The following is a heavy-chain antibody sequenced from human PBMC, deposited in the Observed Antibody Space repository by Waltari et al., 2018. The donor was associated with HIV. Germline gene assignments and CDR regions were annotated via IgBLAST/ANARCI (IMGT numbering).Heavy chain of an antibody. CDR3: STSRQNNSYASDYGAYLLAS. J-gene: IGHJ4*02. CDR2: FIPVFGTL. Sequence: QVQLVQSGAEVKRPGSSVKVSCQASGGTFNRYSVSWVRQAPGQGLEWIGVFIPVFGTLNYAQKFKDRLTLIADEAKGTAYMELTNLISEDTALYYCSTSRQNNSYASDYGAYLLASWGQGTLVTVSS. V-gene: IGHV1-69*12. D-gene: IGHD4-17*01. CDR1: GGTFNRYS.